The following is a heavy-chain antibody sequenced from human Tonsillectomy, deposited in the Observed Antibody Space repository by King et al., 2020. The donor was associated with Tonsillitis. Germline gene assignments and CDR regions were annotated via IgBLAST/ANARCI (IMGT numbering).Heavy chain of an antibody. D-gene: IGHD4/OR15-4a*01. V-gene: IGHV3-33*05. J-gene: IGHJ4*02. CDR2: ITYDGSNK. CDR1: GFTFSSYD. CDR3: ARDRDDYIFDY. Sequence: VQLVESGGGVVQPGRSLRLSCAASGFTFSSYDMYWVRQVPGKGLEWVAAITYDGSNKYYADSVKGRFTISRDNSKNTLYLRMNSLRAEDTAVYYCARDRDDYIFDYWGQGTLVTVSS.